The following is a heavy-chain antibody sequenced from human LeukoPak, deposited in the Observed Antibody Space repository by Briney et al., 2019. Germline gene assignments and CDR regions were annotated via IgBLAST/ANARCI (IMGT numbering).Heavy chain of an antibody. Sequence: GGSLRLSCVASGFTFSTYNMNWVRQAPGKGLEWVSHITSSSTNIYYADSVKGRFTISRDNAKNALSLQMNSLRDEDTAVYYCATSGNYYLKYWGQGTLVTVSS. CDR2: ITSSSTNI. CDR3: ATSGNYYLKY. J-gene: IGHJ4*02. D-gene: IGHD1-26*01. V-gene: IGHV3-48*02. CDR1: GFTFSTYN.